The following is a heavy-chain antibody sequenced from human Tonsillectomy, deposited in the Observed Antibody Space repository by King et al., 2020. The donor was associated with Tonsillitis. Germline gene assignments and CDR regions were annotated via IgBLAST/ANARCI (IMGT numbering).Heavy chain of an antibody. D-gene: IGHD3-3*01. CDR3: ARVLDADFCTPESWFDP. V-gene: IGHV3-21*01. CDR1: GFTFSSYS. Sequence: VQLVESGGGLVKPGGSLRLSCAASGFTFSSYSMNWVRQAPGKGLEWVSSISSSSSYIYYADSVKGRLTISRDNAKNSLYLQMNSLRAEDTAVYYCARVLDADFCTPESWFDPWGQGTLVTVSS. J-gene: IGHJ5*02. CDR2: ISSSSSYI.